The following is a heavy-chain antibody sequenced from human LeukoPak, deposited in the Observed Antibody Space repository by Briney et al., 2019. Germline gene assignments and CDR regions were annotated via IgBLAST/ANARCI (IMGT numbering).Heavy chain of an antibody. CDR1: GFTVSSNY. D-gene: IGHD5-18*01. CDR3: ARDSRGYSYHGY. Sequence: GGSLRLSCAASGFTVSSNYMSWVRQAPGKGLEWVSVIYSGGSTYYADSVKGRFTISRDNSKNTLYLQMNSLRAEDTAVYYCARDSRGYSYHGYWGQGTLVTVSS. CDR2: IYSGGST. J-gene: IGHJ4*02. V-gene: IGHV3-53*01.